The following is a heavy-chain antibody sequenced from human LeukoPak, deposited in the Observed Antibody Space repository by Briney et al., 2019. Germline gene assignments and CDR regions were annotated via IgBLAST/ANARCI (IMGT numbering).Heavy chain of an antibody. CDR3: ARYYGSGSYYIVYQMGLDY. CDR2: INSDGSST. CDR1: GFTFSSYW. V-gene: IGHV3-74*01. D-gene: IGHD3-10*01. J-gene: IGHJ4*02. Sequence: GGSLRLSCAASGFTFSSYWMHWVRQAPGKGLVWVSRINSDGSSTSYADSVKGRFTISRDNAKNTLYLQMNSLRAEDTAVYYCARYYGSGSYYIVYQMGLDYWGQGTLVTVSS.